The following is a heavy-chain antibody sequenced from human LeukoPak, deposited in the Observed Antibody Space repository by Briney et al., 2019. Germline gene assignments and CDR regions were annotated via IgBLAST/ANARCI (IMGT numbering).Heavy chain of an antibody. CDR3: AREGYSHGEYDY. CDR2: ISSSSSYI. Sequence: GGSLRLSCAASGFTFSSYSMNWVRQAPGKGLEWVSSISSSSSYIYYADSVKGRFNISRDNAKNSLYLQMNSLRAEDTAVYYCAREGYSHGEYDYWGQGTLVTVSS. D-gene: IGHD5-18*01. V-gene: IGHV3-21*01. J-gene: IGHJ4*02. CDR1: GFTFSSYS.